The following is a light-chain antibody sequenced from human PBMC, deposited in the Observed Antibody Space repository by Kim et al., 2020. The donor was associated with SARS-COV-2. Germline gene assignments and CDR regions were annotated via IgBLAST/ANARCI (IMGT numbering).Light chain of an antibody. CDR2: YDS. Sequence: SYELTQPPSVSVAPGQTARITCGVNNIGSKSVHWYQQKPGQAPVLVIYYDSDRPSGIPERLSGSNSGNTATLTISRVEAGDEADYYCQVWVSSSDHWVFG. CDR3: QVWVSSSDHWV. CDR1: NIGSKS. V-gene: IGLV3-21*04. J-gene: IGLJ3*02.